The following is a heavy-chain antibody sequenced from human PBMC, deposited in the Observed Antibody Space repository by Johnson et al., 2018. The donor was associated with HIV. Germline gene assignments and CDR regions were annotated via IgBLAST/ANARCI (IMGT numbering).Heavy chain of an antibody. J-gene: IGHJ3*02. CDR2: IKSNTDGGTT. CDR3: ARAPSWVGAFDI. CDR1: GFTFSNAW. Sequence: EVQLVESGGGLVKPGGSLRLSCAASGFTFSNAWMSWVRQAPGQGLEWVGRIKSNTDGGTTDYAAPVKGRFTISRDNSKNTLYLQMNSLRIEDTAVYYCARAPSWVGAFDIWGQGTMVTVSS. V-gene: IGHV3-15*01. D-gene: IGHD1-26*01.